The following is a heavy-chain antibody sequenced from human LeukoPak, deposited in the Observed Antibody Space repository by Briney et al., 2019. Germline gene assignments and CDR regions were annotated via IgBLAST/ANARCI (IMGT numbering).Heavy chain of an antibody. J-gene: IGHJ5*02. D-gene: IGHD6-13*01. CDR2: IYYSGST. CDR3: ASGYSSSWYWFDP. V-gene: IGHV4-31*03. Sequence: SETPSLTCTVSGGSISSGGYYWSWIRQHPGKGLEWIGYIYYSGSTYYNPSLKSRVTISVDTSKNQFSLKLSSVTAADTAVYYCASGYSSSWYWFDPWGQGTLVTVSS. CDR1: GGSISSGGYY.